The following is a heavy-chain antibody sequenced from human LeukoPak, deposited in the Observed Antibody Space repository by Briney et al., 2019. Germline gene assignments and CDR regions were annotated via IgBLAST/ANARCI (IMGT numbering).Heavy chain of an antibody. CDR2: IYYSGGA. Sequence: SETLSLTCTVSGGSISSGDCYWSWLRQNPGQGLECIGYIYYSGGAYYNPSLKSRVTISVDTSKNHFSLKLTSVTAADTAVYYCARAILTPSGYVWYFDLWGRGTLVTVSS. CDR1: GGSISSGDCY. V-gene: IGHV4-31*03. J-gene: IGHJ2*01. CDR3: ARAILTPSGYVWYFDL. D-gene: IGHD3-3*01.